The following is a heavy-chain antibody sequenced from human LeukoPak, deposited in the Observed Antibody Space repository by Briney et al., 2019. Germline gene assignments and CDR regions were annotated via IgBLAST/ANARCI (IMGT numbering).Heavy chain of an antibody. CDR2: INSDGSST. J-gene: IGHJ4*02. V-gene: IGHV3-74*01. CDR3: ASGDYGDYFDY. Sequence: GGSLRLSCAASGFTFSNYWMHWVRQAPGKRLVWVSRINSDGSSTTYADSVKGRFPISRDNAKNTLYLQMNSLRAEDTAVYYCASGDYGDYFDYWGQGTLVTVSS. CDR1: GFTFSNYW. D-gene: IGHD4-17*01.